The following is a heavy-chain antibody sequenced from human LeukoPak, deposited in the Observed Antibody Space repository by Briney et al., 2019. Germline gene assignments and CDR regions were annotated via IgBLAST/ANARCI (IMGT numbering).Heavy chain of an antibody. CDR1: GYTFTEHY. D-gene: IGHD3-22*01. V-gene: IGHV1-2*02. Sequence: EASVKVSCKASGYTFTEHYIHWVRQAPGQGPERMGWINPNIGVTKYAQKFVGRVTMTRDTSTSTVYMELSSLRSEDTAVYYCAREPLYYYDSSGYSPRYFDYWGQGTLVTVSS. CDR2: INPNIGVT. J-gene: IGHJ4*02. CDR3: AREPLYYYDSSGYSPRYFDY.